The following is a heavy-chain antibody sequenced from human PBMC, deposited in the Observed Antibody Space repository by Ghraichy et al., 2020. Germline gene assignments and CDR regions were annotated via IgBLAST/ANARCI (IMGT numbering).Heavy chain of an antibody. CDR1: GFTFSSHW. CDR3: ARDFDHPGGY. Sequence: GESLNISCAASGFTFSSHWMHWVRQAPGEGLVWVSRINPDGSTTNYADSVKGRFTISRDNVKNTVYLRMSNLRAEDTAVYYCARDFDHPGGYWGQGTLVTVSS. D-gene: IGHD3-16*01. V-gene: IGHV3-74*01. J-gene: IGHJ4*02. CDR2: INPDGSTT.